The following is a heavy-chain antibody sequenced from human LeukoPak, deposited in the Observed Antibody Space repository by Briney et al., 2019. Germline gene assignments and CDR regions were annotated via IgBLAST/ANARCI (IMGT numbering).Heavy chain of an antibody. CDR2: IILILGIA. D-gene: IGHD1-26*01. J-gene: IGHJ5*02. CDR1: GGTFSSYA. Sequence: ASVKVSCKASGGTFSSYAISWVRQAPGQGLEWIGRIILILGIANYAQKFQGRVTITADKSTSTAYMELSSLRSEDTAVYYCARPYSGDNWFDPWGQGTLVTVSS. V-gene: IGHV1-69*04. CDR3: ARPYSGDNWFDP.